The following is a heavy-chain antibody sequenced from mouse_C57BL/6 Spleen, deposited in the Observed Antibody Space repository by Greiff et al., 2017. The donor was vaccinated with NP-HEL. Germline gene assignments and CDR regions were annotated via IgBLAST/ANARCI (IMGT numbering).Heavy chain of an antibody. D-gene: IGHD1-1*01. J-gene: IGHJ2*01. CDR3: AKRGITTVVGPPFDY. Sequence: QVQLQQSGAELARPGASVKLSCKASGYTFTSYGISWVKQRTGQGLEWIGEIYPRSGNTYYNEKFKGKATLTADKSSSTAYMELRSLTSEDSAVYFCAKRGITTVVGPPFDYWGQGTTLTVSS. CDR2: IYPRSGNT. V-gene: IGHV1-81*01. CDR1: GYTFTSYG.